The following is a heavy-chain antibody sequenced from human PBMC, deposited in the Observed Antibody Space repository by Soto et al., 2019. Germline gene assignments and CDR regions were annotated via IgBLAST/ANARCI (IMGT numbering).Heavy chain of an antibody. CDR1: GGAFSGYY. V-gene: IGHV4-34*01. CDR2: INHSGST. Sequence: SETLSLTCAVYGGAFSGYYWSWIRQPPGKGLEWIGEINHSGSTNYNPSLKSRVTISVDTSKNQFSLKLSSVTAADTAVYYCARFYYYYYGMDVWGQGTTVTVSS. J-gene: IGHJ6*02. CDR3: ARFYYYYYGMDV.